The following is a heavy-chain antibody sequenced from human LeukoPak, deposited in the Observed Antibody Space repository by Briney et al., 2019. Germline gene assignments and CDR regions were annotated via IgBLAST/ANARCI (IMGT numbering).Heavy chain of an antibody. CDR2: ISYSEST. D-gene: IGHD6-13*01. CDR3: ARRTGFSSGWYFDN. CDR1: GGSINSAYNY. J-gene: IGHJ4*02. V-gene: IGHV4-39*07. Sequence: PSETLSLTCTVSGGSINSAYNYWDWIRQPPGKGLEWIASISYSESTYYNASLKKRITMSLDTSKNQFSLNLSSVTAADTAVYYCARRTGFSSGWYFDNWGQGTLVTVSS.